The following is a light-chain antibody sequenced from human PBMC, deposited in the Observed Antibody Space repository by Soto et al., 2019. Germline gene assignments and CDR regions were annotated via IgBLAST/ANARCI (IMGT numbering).Light chain of an antibody. V-gene: IGKV3-11*01. J-gene: IGKJ1*01. Sequence: EIVLTQSPATLSLSPGERATLSCRASQSVRSYLAWYQQKPGQAPRLLIYDASKRATGIPARFSGSGSGTDFTLTISSLEPEDFALYYCQQYDSWPRTFGQGTKVEIK. CDR3: QQYDSWPRT. CDR2: DAS. CDR1: QSVRSY.